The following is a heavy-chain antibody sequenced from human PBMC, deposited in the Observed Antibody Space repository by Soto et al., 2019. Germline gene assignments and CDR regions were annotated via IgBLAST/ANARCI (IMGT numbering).Heavy chain of an antibody. CDR2: IYYSGST. CDR1: GGSISSGDYY. D-gene: IGHD5-18*01. V-gene: IGHV4-30-4*01. CDR3: ARDKGPNTARGYYYGMDV. J-gene: IGHJ6*02. Sequence: QVQLQESGPGLVKPSQTLSLTCTVSGGSISSGDYYWSWIRQPPGKGLEWIGYIYYSGSTYYNPSLKSRVTISVDTSKNQFSLKLSSVTAADTAVYYCARDKGPNTARGYYYGMDVWGQGTTVTVSS.